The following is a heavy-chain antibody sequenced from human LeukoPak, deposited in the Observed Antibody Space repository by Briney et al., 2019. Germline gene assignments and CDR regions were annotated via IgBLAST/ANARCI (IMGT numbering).Heavy chain of an antibody. V-gene: IGHV1-2*02. CDR1: GYTFSGYY. CDR3: ARALRYDDSSGYYAY. D-gene: IGHD3-22*01. J-gene: IGHJ4*02. CDR2: INYNSGAT. Sequence: GASVKVSCKGSGYTFSGYYMHWVRQAPGQGIEWMGWINYNSGATNYAQALQGRVTMTRDTSITIFYMELSSLRSDDTAVYYCARALRYDDSSGYYAYWGQGTLVTVSS.